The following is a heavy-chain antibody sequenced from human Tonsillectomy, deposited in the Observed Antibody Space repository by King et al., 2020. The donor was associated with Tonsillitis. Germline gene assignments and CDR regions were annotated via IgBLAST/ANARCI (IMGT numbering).Heavy chain of an antibody. Sequence: VQLVESGGGVVRPGGSLRLSCAASGFSFDDYDMSWVRQAPGTGLEWVSGFNWNGGSTGYADSVKGRFTISRDNAKNSLYLHMSSLRAEDTALYYCARAQTGLYATPYFDYWGQGTLVTVSS. CDR1: GFSFDDYD. D-gene: IGHD4-23*01. CDR3: ARAQTGLYATPYFDY. J-gene: IGHJ4*02. CDR2: FNWNGGST. V-gene: IGHV3-20*04.